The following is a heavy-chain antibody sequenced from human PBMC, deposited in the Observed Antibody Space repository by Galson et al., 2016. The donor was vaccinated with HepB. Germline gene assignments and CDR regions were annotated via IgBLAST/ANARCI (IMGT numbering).Heavy chain of an antibody. V-gene: IGHV4-4*02. CDR2: VFHSGSS. Sequence: LSLTCAVSGGSISSSNWWSWVRQPPGKGLEWIGEVFHSGSSNYNPSLKSRVTLSVDKSKNHFSLNLNSVTAADTAIYYCTRAATPYGSGSYYSPWGQGTLVTVSS. CDR1: GGSISSSNW. CDR3: TRAATPYGSGSYYSP. D-gene: IGHD3-10*01. J-gene: IGHJ5*02.